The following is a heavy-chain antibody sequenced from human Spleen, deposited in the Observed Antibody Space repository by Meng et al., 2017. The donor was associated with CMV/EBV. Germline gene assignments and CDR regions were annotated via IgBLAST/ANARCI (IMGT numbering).Heavy chain of an antibody. CDR1: GFTFSSYW. CDR2: IYGGGST. CDR3: ARDNWNDGMCFDF. Sequence: GESLKISCAASGFTFSSYWMHWVRQAPGKGLEWVSVIYGGGSTYYADSVKGRFTISRDNSKNTLYLQMNSLRAEDTAVYYCARDNWNDGMCFDFWGQGTLVTVSS. J-gene: IGHJ4*02. V-gene: IGHV3-53*01. D-gene: IGHD1-20*01.